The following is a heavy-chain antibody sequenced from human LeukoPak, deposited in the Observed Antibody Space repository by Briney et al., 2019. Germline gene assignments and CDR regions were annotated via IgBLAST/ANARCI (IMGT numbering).Heavy chain of an antibody. CDR1: GGSISSYY. Sequence: SETLSLACSVSGGSISSYYWSWIRQPPGKGLEWIGYIYYSGSTNYNPSLKSRVTISVDTSKNQFSLKLSSVTAADTAVYYCARVYYSSSYDYWYFDLWGRGTLVTVSS. J-gene: IGHJ2*01. CDR2: IYYSGST. V-gene: IGHV4-59*01. CDR3: ARVYYSSSYDYWYFDL. D-gene: IGHD6-13*01.